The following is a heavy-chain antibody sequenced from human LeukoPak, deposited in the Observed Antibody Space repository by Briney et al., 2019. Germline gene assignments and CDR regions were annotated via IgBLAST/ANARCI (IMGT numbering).Heavy chain of an antibody. D-gene: IGHD6-13*01. Sequence: SETLSLTCTVSGGSISSSSYYWGWIRQPPGEGLEWIGSIYYSGNTYYNPSLKSRVTISVDTSKNQFSLKLSSVTTAHTAVYYLARHQMAAADLDWFDPWGQGTLVTVSS. CDR2: IYYSGNT. V-gene: IGHV4-39*01. CDR3: ARHQMAAADLDWFDP. CDR1: GGSISSSSYY. J-gene: IGHJ5*02.